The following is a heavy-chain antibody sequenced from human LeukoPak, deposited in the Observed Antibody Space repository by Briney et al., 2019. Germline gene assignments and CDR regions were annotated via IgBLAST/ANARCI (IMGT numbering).Heavy chain of an antibody. J-gene: IGHJ4*02. CDR3: ATHAGSGSYFVIVLDY. V-gene: IGHV1-24*01. D-gene: IGHD3-10*01. Sequence: ASVKVSCKVSGCTLTELSMHWVRQAPGKGLEWMGGFDPEDGETIYAQKFQGRVTMTEDTSTDTAYMELSSLRSEDTAVYYCATHAGSGSYFVIVLDYWGQGTLVTVSS. CDR2: FDPEDGET. CDR1: GCTLTELS.